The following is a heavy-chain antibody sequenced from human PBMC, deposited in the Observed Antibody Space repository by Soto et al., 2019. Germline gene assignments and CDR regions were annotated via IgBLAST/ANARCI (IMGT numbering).Heavy chain of an antibody. CDR1: GFTFRSYG. D-gene: IGHD2-2*01. Sequence: QMQLVESGGGVVQPGRSLRLSCAASGFTFRSYGIHWVRQAPGKGLEWVALIWFDGSKKYYVDSVKGRFAVSRDNSKNTLYLQMNSLRVEDTAVYYCARDLLVPYGSGMDVWGQGTTVTVSS. J-gene: IGHJ6*02. V-gene: IGHV3-33*01. CDR3: ARDLLVPYGSGMDV. CDR2: IWFDGSKK.